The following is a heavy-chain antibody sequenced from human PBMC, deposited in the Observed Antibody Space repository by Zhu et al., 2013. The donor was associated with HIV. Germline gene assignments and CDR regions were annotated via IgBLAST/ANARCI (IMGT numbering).Heavy chain of an antibody. Sequence: QVQLVQSGAEVKKAGSSMKVSCKASGGTFSSYAISWVRQAPGQGLEWMGGIIPIFDIVNYAQKFQGRVTITADESTSTAYMELSSLRSEDTAVYYCARGDTVTGAFDVWGRGTRGHRSL. V-gene: IGHV1-69*01. CDR3: ARGDTVTGAFDV. J-gene: IGHJ3*01. CDR2: IIPIFDIV. D-gene: IGHD5-18*01. CDR1: GGTFSSYA.